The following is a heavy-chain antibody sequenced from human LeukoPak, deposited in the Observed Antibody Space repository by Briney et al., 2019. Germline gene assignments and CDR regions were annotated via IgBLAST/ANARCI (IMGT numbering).Heavy chain of an antibody. CDR1: GFTFSSYW. D-gene: IGHD3-3*01. V-gene: IGHV3-7*03. Sequence: GGSLRLSCAASGFTFSSYWMNWVRQAPGKGLEWVANIKQDGSEKYYVDSVKGRFTISRDNAKSSLYLQMNSLRAEDTAVYYCARDARPYVTGVVIGYGMDVWGQGTTVTVSS. J-gene: IGHJ6*02. CDR3: ARDARPYVTGVVIGYGMDV. CDR2: IKQDGSEK.